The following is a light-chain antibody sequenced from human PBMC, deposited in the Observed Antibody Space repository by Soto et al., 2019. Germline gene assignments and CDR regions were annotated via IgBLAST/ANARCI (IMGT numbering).Light chain of an antibody. CDR3: QQYESWPYT. CDR1: QSVRST. V-gene: IGKV3-15*01. Sequence: EIVMTQSPVTLSVSPGERATLSCRASQSVRSTLAWYQQKRGRAPRLLIYGASTRATGIPARFSVSGSGTEFTLTISSLQSEDFAVYYCQQYESWPYTFGQGTKLEIK. CDR2: GAS. J-gene: IGKJ2*01.